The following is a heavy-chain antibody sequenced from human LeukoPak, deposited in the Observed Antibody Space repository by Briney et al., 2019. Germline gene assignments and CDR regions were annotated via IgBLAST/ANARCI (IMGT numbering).Heavy chain of an antibody. V-gene: IGHV3-33*03. Sequence: GTSLRLSCAASGFTFSSYAMHWVRQAPGKGLEWVAVIWYDGSDEYYADSVKGRFTISRDNAKNTLYLQMNTLRVEDTAVYYCVCYGIAPPYWGQGTLVTVSS. CDR1: GFTFSSYA. CDR3: VCYGIAPPY. CDR2: IWYDGSDE. J-gene: IGHJ4*02. D-gene: IGHD2-8*01.